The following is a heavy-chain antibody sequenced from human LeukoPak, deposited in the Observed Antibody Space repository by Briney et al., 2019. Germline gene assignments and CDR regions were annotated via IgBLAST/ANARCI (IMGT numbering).Heavy chain of an antibody. V-gene: IGHV1-2*02. CDR1: GYTFTGYY. D-gene: IGHD3-22*01. CDR3: ARGPNYYDSSGFHYRD. Sequence: GASVKVSCKASGYTFTGYYMHWVRQAPGQGLEWMGWINPNSGDTKIAQKFQGRVTMTRDTSISTAYMELSSLTSDDTAVYYCARGPNYYDSSGFHYRDWGQGTLVTVSS. J-gene: IGHJ4*02. CDR2: INPNSGDT.